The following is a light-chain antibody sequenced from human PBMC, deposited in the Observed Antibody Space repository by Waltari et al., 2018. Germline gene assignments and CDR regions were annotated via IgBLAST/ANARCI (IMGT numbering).Light chain of an antibody. Sequence: QSVLTQPPSVSAAPGQKVTISCSGSSPNIGNNGVYWYVQVPGTAHKCLIYETTYRPSVIPGRLSSSKSGASAAFVSTGLQTGDEADYYCGTWDSRVAVWVFGRGTKLTML. V-gene: IGLV1-51*02. J-gene: IGLJ3*02. CDR2: ETT. CDR1: SPNIGNNG. CDR3: GTWDSRVAVWV.